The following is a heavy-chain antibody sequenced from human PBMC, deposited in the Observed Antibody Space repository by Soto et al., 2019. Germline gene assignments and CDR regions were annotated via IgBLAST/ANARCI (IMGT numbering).Heavy chain of an antibody. CDR1: GYTFTSYG. V-gene: IGHV1-18*01. D-gene: IGHD2-15*01. J-gene: IGHJ3*02. CDR2: ISAYNGNT. CDR3: ARSYNRHRPLVAATGVDAFDI. Sequence: GASVKVSCKASGYTFTSYGISWVRQAPGQGLDWMGWISAYNGNTNYAQKLQGRVTMTTDTSTSTAYRELRSLRSDDTAVYYCARSYNRHRPLVAATGVDAFDIWGQGTMVTVSS.